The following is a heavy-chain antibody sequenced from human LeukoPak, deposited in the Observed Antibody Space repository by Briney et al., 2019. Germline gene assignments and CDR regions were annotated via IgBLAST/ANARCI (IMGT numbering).Heavy chain of an antibody. D-gene: IGHD1-7*01. CDR1: GGSISSYY. V-gene: IGHV4-59*01. Sequence: SETLSLTCTVSGGSISSYYWSWIRQPPGKGLELIVYIYYSGSTNYNPSLKSRVTISVDTSKNQFSLKLSSVTAADTAVYYCARVPGTGWFDPWGQGTLVTVSS. CDR3: ARVPGTGWFDP. CDR2: IYYSGST. J-gene: IGHJ5*02.